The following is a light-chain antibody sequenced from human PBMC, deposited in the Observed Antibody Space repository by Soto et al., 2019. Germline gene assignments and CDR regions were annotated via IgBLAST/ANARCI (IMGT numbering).Light chain of an antibody. CDR2: HDD. CDR3: QSYDHNDVI. V-gene: IGLV6-57*04. J-gene: IGLJ2*01. CDR1: SGSIADNY. Sequence: NFMLTQPHSVSESPGKTVTLSCTRSSGSIADNYVQWYQQRPGSAPTTVICHDDQRPSGVPDRFSGSIDTSSNSASLTISGLKTGEEGDYYCQSYDHNDVIFGGGTQLTVL.